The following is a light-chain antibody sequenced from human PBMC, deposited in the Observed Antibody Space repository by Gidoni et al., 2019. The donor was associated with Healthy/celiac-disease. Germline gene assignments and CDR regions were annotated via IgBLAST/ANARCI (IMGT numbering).Light chain of an antibody. CDR2: DAS. Sequence: DIQMTQSPSSLSASVGDRVTITCQASQDITSYLNRYQRKPGKAPKVLIYDASTLETGVPSRFSGSGSGTDFTFTISSLQPEDIATYYCQQYDNLPLTFGGGTKVEIK. CDR1: QDITSY. J-gene: IGKJ4*01. V-gene: IGKV1-33*01. CDR3: QQYDNLPLT.